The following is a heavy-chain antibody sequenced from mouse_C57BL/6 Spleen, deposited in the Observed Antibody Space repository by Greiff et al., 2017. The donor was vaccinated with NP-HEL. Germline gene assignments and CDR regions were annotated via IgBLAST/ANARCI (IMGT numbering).Heavy chain of an antibody. J-gene: IGHJ3*01. CDR1: GYTFTSYW. CDR3: ARSDSSGRWFAY. Sequence: QVQLQQPGAELVKPGASVKLSCKASGYTFTSYWMHWVKQRPGQGLEWIGMIHPNSGSTNYNEKFKSKATLTVDKSSSTAYMQLSSLTSEDSAVYYWARSDSSGRWFAYWGQGTLVTVSA. D-gene: IGHD3-2*02. V-gene: IGHV1-64*01. CDR2: IHPNSGST.